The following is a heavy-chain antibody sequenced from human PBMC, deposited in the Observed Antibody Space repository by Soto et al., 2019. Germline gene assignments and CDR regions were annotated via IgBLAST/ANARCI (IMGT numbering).Heavy chain of an antibody. J-gene: IGHJ4*02. D-gene: IGHD6-19*01. CDR2: ISYDESNK. CDR3: AKSDSSGADY. V-gene: IGHV3-30*18. CDR1: GFTFSSYG. Sequence: PGGSLRLSCAAPGFTFSSYGMHWVRQAPGKGLEWVAVISYDESNKYYADSVKGRFTISRDNSKNTLYLQMNSLRAEDTAVYYCAKSDSSGADYWGQGTLVTVSS.